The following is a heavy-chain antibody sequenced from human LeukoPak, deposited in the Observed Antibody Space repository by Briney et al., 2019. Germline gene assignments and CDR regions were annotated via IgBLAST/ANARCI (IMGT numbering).Heavy chain of an antibody. Sequence: KASHTLLLTCAISGDSVSSNSAAWNWIRQSRSRGLEWLGRTYYRSKWYNDYAVSVKSRITITPDTSKNQFSLQLNSVTSEDTAVYFCARVRSSSWTDAFDIWGQGTMVTVSS. J-gene: IGHJ3*02. CDR2: TYYRSKWYN. V-gene: IGHV6-1*01. CDR3: ARVRSSSWTDAFDI. D-gene: IGHD6-13*01. CDR1: GDSVSSNSAA.